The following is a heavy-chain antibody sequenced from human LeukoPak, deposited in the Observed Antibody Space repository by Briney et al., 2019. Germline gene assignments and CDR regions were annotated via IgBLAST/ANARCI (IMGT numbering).Heavy chain of an antibody. D-gene: IGHD2-2*01. CDR3: ARDYLYAFDY. CDR1: GFSFSSYS. V-gene: IGHV3-48*01. CDR2: ISGSGNAI. Sequence: GGSLRLSCAASGFSFSSYSMNWVRQAPGKGLEWVSYISGSGNAIHYTDSVKGRFTIFRDNAKNALYLQMNSLRAEDTAAYFCARDYLYAFDYWGQGTLVTVSS. J-gene: IGHJ4*02.